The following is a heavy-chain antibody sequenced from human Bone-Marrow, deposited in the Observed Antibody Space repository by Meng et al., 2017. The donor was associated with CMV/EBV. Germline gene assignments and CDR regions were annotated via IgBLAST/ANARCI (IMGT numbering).Heavy chain of an antibody. V-gene: IGHV3-23*01. CDR3: AREVYCSSTSCPYEY. CDR1: GFTFSSYA. CDR2: ISGSGGST. Sequence: GGSLRLSCAASGFTFSSYAMSWVRQAPGKGLEWVSAISGSGGSTYYADSVKGRFTISRDNSKNTLYLQMNSLRAEDTAVYYCAREVYCSSTSCPYEYWGQGKLVHVAS. J-gene: IGHJ4*02. D-gene: IGHD2-2*01.